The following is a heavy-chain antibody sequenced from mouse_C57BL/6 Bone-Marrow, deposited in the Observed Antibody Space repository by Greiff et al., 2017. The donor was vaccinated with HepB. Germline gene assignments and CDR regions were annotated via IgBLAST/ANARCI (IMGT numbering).Heavy chain of an antibody. CDR3: ASHYGSSRGAY. Sequence: EVQWVESGGGLVQPGGSLKLSCAASGFTFSDYYMYWVRQTPEKRLEWVAYISNGGGSTYYPDTVKGRFTISRDNAKNTLYLQMSRLKSEDTAMYYCASHYGSSRGAYWGQGTLVTVSA. J-gene: IGHJ3*01. V-gene: IGHV5-12*01. CDR1: GFTFSDYY. CDR2: ISNGGGST. D-gene: IGHD1-1*01.